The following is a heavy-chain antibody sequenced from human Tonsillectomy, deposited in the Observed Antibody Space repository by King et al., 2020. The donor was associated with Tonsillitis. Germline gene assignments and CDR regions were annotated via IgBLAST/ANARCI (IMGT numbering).Heavy chain of an antibody. CDR2: SSAYDGNT. CDR1: GYTFTSFG. J-gene: IGHJ4*02. D-gene: IGHD6-19*01. V-gene: IGHV1-18*01. CDR3: ARDPGYSSGWYLDY. Sequence: VQLVESGAEVKKPGASVKVSCKASGYTFTSFGISWVRLAPGKGLEWMGGSSAYDGNTNYAQKVQGRVTMTTDSSTSTADMELRSLRSDDTAVYYCARDPGYSSGWYLDYWGQGTLVTVSS.